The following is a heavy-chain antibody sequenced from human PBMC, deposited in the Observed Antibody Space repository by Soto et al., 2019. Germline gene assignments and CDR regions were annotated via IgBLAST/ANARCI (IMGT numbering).Heavy chain of an antibody. CDR2: ISYDGSNK. CDR3: ARGSRITMVRGVIGGWNYFDY. D-gene: IGHD3-10*01. J-gene: IGHJ4*02. V-gene: IGHV3-30-3*01. CDR1: VFTFDNYA. Sequence: QVQLVESGGGVVQPGRSLRLSCAASVFTFDNYAMHWVRQAPGKGLEWVAVISYDGSNKYYADSVKGRFTISRDNSKNTLYLQMNRLRAEDTAVYYCARGSRITMVRGVIGGWNYFDYWGQGTLVTVSS.